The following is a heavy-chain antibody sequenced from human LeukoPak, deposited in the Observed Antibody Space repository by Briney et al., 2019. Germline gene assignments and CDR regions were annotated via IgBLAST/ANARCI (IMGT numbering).Heavy chain of an antibody. V-gene: IGHV3-7*01. D-gene: IGHD3-16*01. CDR3: ARDGVAVGIYFDC. J-gene: IGHJ4*02. CDR2: INQDGSEK. Sequence: PGGSLRLSCAASGFSFRSHWMSWVRQAPGKGLEWVANINQDGSEKYYVDSVKGRFTISRDNAENSLYLQMNTLRAEDTAVYYCARDGVAVGIYFDCWGQGNLATVSS. CDR1: GFSFRSHW.